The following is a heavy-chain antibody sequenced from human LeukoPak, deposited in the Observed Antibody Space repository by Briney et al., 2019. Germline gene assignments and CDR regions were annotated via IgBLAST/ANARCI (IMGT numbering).Heavy chain of an antibody. D-gene: IGHD6-19*01. J-gene: IGHJ5*02. Sequence: PGRSLRLSCAVSGFTFSSYGMHWVRQAPGKGLEWVAVIWYDGSNKYYADSVKGRFTISRDNSKNTLYLQMNSLRAEDTAVYYCAKDLAVAVAGTVAWGQGTLVTVSS. CDR3: AKDLAVAVAGTVA. CDR1: GFTFSSYG. V-gene: IGHV3-33*06. CDR2: IWYDGSNK.